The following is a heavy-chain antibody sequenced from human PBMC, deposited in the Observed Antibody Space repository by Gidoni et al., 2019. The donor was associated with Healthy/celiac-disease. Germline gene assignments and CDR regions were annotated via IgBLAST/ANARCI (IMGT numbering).Heavy chain of an antibody. D-gene: IGHD3-3*01. Sequence: QVQLQQWGAGLLKPSETLSLTCAVSGGSFSGYYWSCIRQPPGKGLEWIGEIHHSGSTNYNPSLKSRVTISVDTSKNQFSLKLSSVTAADTAVYYCARGVVIISSYYYYGMDVWGQGTTVTVSS. V-gene: IGHV4-34*01. CDR2: IHHSGST. CDR3: ARGVVIISSYYYYGMDV. J-gene: IGHJ6*02. CDR1: GGSFSGYY.